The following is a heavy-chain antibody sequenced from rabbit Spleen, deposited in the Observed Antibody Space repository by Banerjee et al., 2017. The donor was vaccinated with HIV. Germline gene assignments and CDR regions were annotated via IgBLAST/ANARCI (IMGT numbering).Heavy chain of an antibody. CDR3: ARDLVGVIGWNFYL. J-gene: IGHJ4*01. V-gene: IGHV1S45*01. D-gene: IGHD1-1*01. Sequence: QELLVESGGGLVQPGGSLTLTCKASGFSFSSSDYMCWVRQAPGKGLEWIACINVATGKPVYATWAKGRFTISRTSSTTVTLRMTSLTAADTATYFCARDLVGVIGWNFYLWGPGTLVTVS. CDR1: GFSFSSSDY. CDR2: INVATGKP.